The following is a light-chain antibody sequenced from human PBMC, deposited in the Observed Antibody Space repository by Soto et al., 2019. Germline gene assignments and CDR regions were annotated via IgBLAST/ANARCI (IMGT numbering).Light chain of an antibody. CDR2: EAS. CDR1: QNINNW. J-gene: IGKJ2*01. Sequence: DIQMTQSPSTLSASVGDRVTITCRASQNINNWLAWYQQKPGRAPNLLIYEASRLESGVPSRFSGSGSGTELTLTISSLQPEDFATYYCQQYNSYPYTFGQGTKLEIK. CDR3: QQYNSYPYT. V-gene: IGKV1-5*03.